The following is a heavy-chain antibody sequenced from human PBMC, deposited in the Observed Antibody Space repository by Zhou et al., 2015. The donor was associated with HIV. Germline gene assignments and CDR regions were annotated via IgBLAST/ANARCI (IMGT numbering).Heavy chain of an antibody. J-gene: IGHJ4*02. CDR1: GYTFTGYY. D-gene: IGHD5-12*01. Sequence: QVQLVQSGAEVKKPGASVKVSCKASGYTFTGYYMHWVRQAPGQGLEWMGRIDPNSGGTNYAQKFQGRVTMTRDTSISTAYMELSRLRSDDTAVYYCARDKAQRYSGYDYIAGFDYWGQGTLVTVSS. CDR2: IDPNSGGT. CDR3: ARDKAQRYSGYDYIAGFDY. V-gene: IGHV1-2*06.